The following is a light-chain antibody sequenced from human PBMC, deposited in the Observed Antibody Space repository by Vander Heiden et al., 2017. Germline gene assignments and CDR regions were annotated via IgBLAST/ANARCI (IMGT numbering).Light chain of an antibody. CDR3: QVWDDTSGV. V-gene: IGLV3-21*03. J-gene: IGLJ3*02. CDR2: DDS. Sequence: YLLTQPPSMSVAPGKTARITCGGNNIGTKSVHWYQQKPGQAPVLVVYDDSDRPSGIPDRLSGSNSGNTATLTITRVEAGDEADYYCQVWDDTSGVFGGGTKLTVL. CDR1: NIGTKS.